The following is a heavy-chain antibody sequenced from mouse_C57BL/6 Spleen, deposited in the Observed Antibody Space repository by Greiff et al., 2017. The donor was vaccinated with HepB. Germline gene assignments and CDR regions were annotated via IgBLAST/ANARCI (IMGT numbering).Heavy chain of an antibody. D-gene: IGHD2-1*01. Sequence: VQLQQSGAELARPGASVKLSCKASGYTFTSYGISWVKQRTGQGLEWIGEIYPRSGNTYYNEKFKGKATLTADKSSSTAYMELRSLPSEDSAVYFCARDGNYEGCFDVWGKGTTVTVSS. CDR3: ARDGNYEGCFDV. V-gene: IGHV1-81*01. J-gene: IGHJ1*03. CDR1: GYTFTSYG. CDR2: IYPRSGNT.